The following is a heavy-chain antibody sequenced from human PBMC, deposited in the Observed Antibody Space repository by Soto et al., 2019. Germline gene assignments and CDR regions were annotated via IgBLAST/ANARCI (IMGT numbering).Heavy chain of an antibody. J-gene: IGHJ4*02. CDR3: ARDGSALGIAAAGQFDY. Sequence: GGSLRLSCAASGFTFSSYSMNWVRQAPGKGLEWVSSISSSSSYIYYADSVKGRFTISRDNAKNSLYLQMNSLRAEDTAVYYCARDGSALGIAAAGQFDYWGQGTLVTVSS. CDR1: GFTFSSYS. V-gene: IGHV3-21*01. CDR2: ISSSSSYI. D-gene: IGHD6-13*01.